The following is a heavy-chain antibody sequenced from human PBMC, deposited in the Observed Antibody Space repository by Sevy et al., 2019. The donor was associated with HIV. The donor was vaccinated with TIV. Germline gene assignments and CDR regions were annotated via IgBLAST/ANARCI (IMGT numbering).Heavy chain of an antibody. Sequence: ASVKVSCKVSGYSLTELSMHWVRQAPGKGLEWMGSSDPKDREAMYAQKFQGRVTMTEDTSTDTAYMELSSLTSEDTAVYYCATVGLKYYSGPSYYTGDWFDPWGQGTLVTVSS. V-gene: IGHV1-24*01. D-gene: IGHD2-15*01. J-gene: IGHJ5*02. CDR2: SDPKDREA. CDR1: GYSLTELS. CDR3: ATVGLKYYSGPSYYTGDWFDP.